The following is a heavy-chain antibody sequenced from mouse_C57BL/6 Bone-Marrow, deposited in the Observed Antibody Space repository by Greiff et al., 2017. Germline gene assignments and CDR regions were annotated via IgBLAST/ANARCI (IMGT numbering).Heavy chain of an antibody. V-gene: IGHV1-12*01. CDR3: ARGGFYYYGSSVHWYFDV. Sequence: SGAELVRPGASVKMSCKASGYTFTSYNMHWVKQTPRQGLEWIGAIYPGHGDTSYNQKFKGKATLTVDKSSSTAYMQLSSLTSEDSAVYFCARGGFYYYGSSVHWYFDVWGTGTTVTVSS. J-gene: IGHJ1*03. CDR1: GYTFTSYN. CDR2: IYPGHGDT. D-gene: IGHD1-1*01.